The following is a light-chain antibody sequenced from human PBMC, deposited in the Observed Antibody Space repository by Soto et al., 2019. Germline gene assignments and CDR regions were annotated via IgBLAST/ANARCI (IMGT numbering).Light chain of an antibody. CDR2: NIF. CDR3: QLYGDSPT. CDR1: QTVDNGF. Sequence: IVLTQSPGTVSLSPGERATLSCRASQTVDNGFLAWFQQKPGQPPRLLIYNIFTRATGVPDRIGGSGSGTDSTPTISRLEPEDVAVYYCQLYGDSPTFGRGTQVDI. J-gene: IGKJ4*01. V-gene: IGKV3-20*01.